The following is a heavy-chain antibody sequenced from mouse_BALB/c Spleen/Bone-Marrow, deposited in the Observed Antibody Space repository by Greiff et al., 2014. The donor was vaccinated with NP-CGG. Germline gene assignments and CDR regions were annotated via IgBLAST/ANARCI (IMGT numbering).Heavy chain of an antibody. CDR3: ARRPWFAY. Sequence: QVQLQQSGAEQVRPGTSVKVSCKAAGYAFTYYLIDWIKQRPGQRPGQGLEWIGVINPGTGGTNYNEKFKGRATLTADNSSSTAYMQLSSLTSDDSAVYFCARRPWFAYWGQGTLVTVPA. J-gene: IGHJ3*01. V-gene: IGHV1-54*01. CDR1: GYAFTYYL. CDR2: INPGTGGT.